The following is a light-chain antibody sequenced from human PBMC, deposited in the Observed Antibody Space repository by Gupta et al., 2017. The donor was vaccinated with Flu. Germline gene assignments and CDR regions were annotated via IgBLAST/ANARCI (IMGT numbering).Light chain of an antibody. J-gene: IGKJ4*02. CDR2: AAS. CDR3: HQGYCTPQT. V-gene: IGKV1-39*01. Sequence: DIQMTQSPSSLSASVGDRVTITCRASRSVSNFLNWYQQKPGKAPRPLIYAASTLQGGVPSRFSGSGSGTDFTLTINSLQREDFATYYCHQGYCTPQTFGRGTTVEIK. CDR1: RSVSNF.